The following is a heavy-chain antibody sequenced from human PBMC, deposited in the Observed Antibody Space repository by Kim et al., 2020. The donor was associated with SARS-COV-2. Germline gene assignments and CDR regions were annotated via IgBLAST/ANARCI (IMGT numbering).Heavy chain of an antibody. V-gene: IGHV3-21*01. CDR2: ISSSSSYI. Sequence: GGSLRLSCAASGFTFSSYSMNWVRQAPGKGLEWVSSISSSSSYIYYADSVKGRFTISRDNAKNSLYLQMNSLRAEDTAVYYCARDLDDFWSGYHAEIDYWGQGTLVTVSS. D-gene: IGHD3-3*01. J-gene: IGHJ4*02. CDR3: ARDLDDFWSGYHAEIDY. CDR1: GFTFSSYS.